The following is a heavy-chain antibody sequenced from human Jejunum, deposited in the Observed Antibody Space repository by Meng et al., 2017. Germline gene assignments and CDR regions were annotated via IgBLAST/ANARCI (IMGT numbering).Heavy chain of an antibody. CDR1: GGCFCSGGYY. CDR3: ASSIAAAVGYYFDY. Sequence: AKPPHPHSLACTVSGGCFCSGGYYLGWIRQHPVKGLEWIWYSYYSGTTYYNPSLKRRVSISVDTSKNQFSLKLSSVTAADTAVYFCASSIAAAVGYYFDYWGQGTLVTVSS. V-gene: IGHV4-31*03. J-gene: IGHJ4*02. CDR2: SYYSGTT. D-gene: IGHD6-13*01.